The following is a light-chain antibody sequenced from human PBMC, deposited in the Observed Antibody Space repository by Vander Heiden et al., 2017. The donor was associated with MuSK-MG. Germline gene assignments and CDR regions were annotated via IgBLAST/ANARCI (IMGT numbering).Light chain of an antibody. V-gene: IGKV2-28*01. CDR1: QSLLHSNGYNY. CDR3: RQSPQTPFT. J-gene: IGKJ3*01. Sequence: DIVMTQSPLSLPVTPGEPASISCRSSQSLLHSNGYNYLDWYLQKPGQSPQLLIYLGSNRASGVPDRFSGSRSGTDFTLKISRVEAEDVGVYYCRQSPQTPFTFGPGTKVDIQ. CDR2: LGS.